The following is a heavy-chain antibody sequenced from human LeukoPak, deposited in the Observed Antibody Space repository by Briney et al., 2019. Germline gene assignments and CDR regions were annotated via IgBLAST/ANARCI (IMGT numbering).Heavy chain of an antibody. CDR3: ARRGYGSGSYYSRINYYYYMDV. J-gene: IGHJ6*03. CDR2: INHSGST. D-gene: IGHD3-10*01. Sequence: TSETLSLTCAVYGGSFIGYYWSWIRQPPGKGLEWIGEINHSGSTNYNPSLKSRVTISVDTSKNQFSLKLSSVTAADTAVYYCARRGYGSGSYYSRINYYYYMDVWGKGTTVTISS. V-gene: IGHV4-34*01. CDR1: GGSFIGYY.